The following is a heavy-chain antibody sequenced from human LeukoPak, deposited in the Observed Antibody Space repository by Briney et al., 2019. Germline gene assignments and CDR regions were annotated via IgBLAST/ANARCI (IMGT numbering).Heavy chain of an antibody. D-gene: IGHD5-18*01. CDR2: IIPVFGTA. CDR3: ATRGYSYGSFDY. J-gene: IGHJ4*02. V-gene: IGHV1-69*13. CDR1: GGTFSSYA. Sequence: SVKVSCKASGGTFSSYAISWVRQAPGQGLEWMGGIIPVFGTANYAQKFQGRVTITADESTSTAYMELSSLRSEDTAVYYCATRGYSYGSFDYWGQGTLVTVSS.